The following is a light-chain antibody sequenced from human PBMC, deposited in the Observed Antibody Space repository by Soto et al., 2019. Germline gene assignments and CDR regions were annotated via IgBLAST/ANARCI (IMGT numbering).Light chain of an antibody. CDR2: AAS. CDR1: QGISSY. V-gene: IGKV1-8*01. Sequence: AIRMTQSPSSFSASTGDRVTITCRASQGISSYLAWYQQKPGKAPKLLIYAASTLQSGVPSRFSGSGSGTDFTLTISYLQSEDFATYYCQQYYSHPRTLGQGTKVDIK. J-gene: IGKJ1*01. CDR3: QQYYSHPRT.